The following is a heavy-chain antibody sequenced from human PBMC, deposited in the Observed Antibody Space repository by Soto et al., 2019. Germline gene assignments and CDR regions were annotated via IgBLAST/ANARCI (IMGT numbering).Heavy chain of an antibody. CDR2: IFYSGST. Sequence: QVQLQESGPGLLKPSQTLSLICTVSGGSINSGGYYWNWIRMHPGKGLEWIGYIFYSGSTSYHPFLGIRVTISADSAENQFSRNLSSVTAADTAVYFCARGYRQSGYSSSWVFCYCGQGTLVNVAS. J-gene: IGHJ4*02. V-gene: IGHV4-31*03. CDR1: GGSINSGGYY. CDR3: ARGYRQSGYSSSWVFCY. D-gene: IGHD6-13*01.